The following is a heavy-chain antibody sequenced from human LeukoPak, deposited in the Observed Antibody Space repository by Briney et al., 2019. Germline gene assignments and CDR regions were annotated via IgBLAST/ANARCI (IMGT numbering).Heavy chain of an antibody. CDR1: GGSISSYY. V-gene: IGHV4-59*01. J-gene: IGHJ5*02. CDR3: ARLATGTTFRFDP. D-gene: IGHD1-1*01. CDR2: IYYSGST. Sequence: PSETLSLTCTVSGGSISSYYWSWIRQPPGKGLEWIGYIYYSGSTNYNPSLKSRATISVDTSKNQFSLKLSSVTAADTAVYYCARLATGTTFRFDPWGQGTLVTVSS.